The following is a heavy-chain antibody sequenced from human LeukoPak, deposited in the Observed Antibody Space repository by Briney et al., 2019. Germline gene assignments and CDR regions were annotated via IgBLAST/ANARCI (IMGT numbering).Heavy chain of an antibody. CDR2: INPNSGGT. V-gene: IGHV1-2*02. D-gene: IGHD3-10*01. Sequence: ASVKVSCKASGYTFTGYYMHWVRQAPGQGLEWMGWINPNSGGTNYAQKFQVRVTMTRDTSISTAYMELSRLRSDDTAVYYCARDYYGSGKPDYWGQGTLVTVSS. J-gene: IGHJ4*02. CDR1: GYTFTGYY. CDR3: ARDYYGSGKPDY.